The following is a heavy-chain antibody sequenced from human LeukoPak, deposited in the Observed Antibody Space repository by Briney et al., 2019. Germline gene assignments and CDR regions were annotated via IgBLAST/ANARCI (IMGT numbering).Heavy chain of an antibody. CDR2: INHSGST. CDR1: GGSFSGYY. Sequence: PSETLSLTCAVYGGSFSGYYWSWIRQPPGKGLEWIGEINHSGSTNYNPSLKSRVTISIDTSKSQFSLKLSSVNAADTAVYYCATGWYGDGGYWGQGILVTVSS. V-gene: IGHV4-34*01. D-gene: IGHD6-19*01. J-gene: IGHJ4*02. CDR3: ATGWYGDGGY.